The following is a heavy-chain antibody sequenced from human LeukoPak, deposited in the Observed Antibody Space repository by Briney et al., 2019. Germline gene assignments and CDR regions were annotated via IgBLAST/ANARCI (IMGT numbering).Heavy chain of an antibody. CDR3: ARDSGSGYYDY. J-gene: IGHJ4*02. CDR2: ISSSSSYI. V-gene: IGHV3-21*01. Sequence: PGGSLRLSCAASGFTFSSYAMNWVRQAPGKGLEWVSSISSSSSYIYYADSVKGRFTISRDNAKNSLYLQMNSLRAEDTAVYYCARDSGSGYYDYWGQGTLVTVSS. CDR1: GFTFSSYA. D-gene: IGHD3-22*01.